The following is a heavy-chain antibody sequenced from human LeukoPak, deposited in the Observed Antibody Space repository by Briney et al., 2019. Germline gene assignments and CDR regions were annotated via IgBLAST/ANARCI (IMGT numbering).Heavy chain of an antibody. J-gene: IGHJ4*02. V-gene: IGHV3-23*01. CDR3: VKDRCDRTTCPEV. CDR2: ISGSGGST. CDR1: GFTFSTYA. Sequence: PGGSLRLSCAASGFTFSTYAMTWVRQAPGEGVGWVSGISGSGGSTYYTDSVKGRFTISRDNSKNTLHLQMSSLRAEDTALYYCVKDRCDRTTCPEVWGQGTLVTVSS. D-gene: IGHD2-2*01.